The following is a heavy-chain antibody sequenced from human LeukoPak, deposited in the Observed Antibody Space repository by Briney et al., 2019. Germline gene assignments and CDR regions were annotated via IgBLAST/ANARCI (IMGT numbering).Heavy chain of an antibody. CDR1: GGSISSYY. D-gene: IGHD6-13*01. V-gene: IGHV4-4*07. CDR3: ARARTGYPYYYYMDV. CDR2: IYTSGST. J-gene: IGHJ6*03. Sequence: ASETLSLTCTVSGGSISSYYWSWIRQPAGKGLEWIGRIYTSGSTNYNPSLKSRVTMSVDTSKNQFSLKLSSVTAADTAVYYCARARTGYPYYYYMDVWGKGTTVTVSS.